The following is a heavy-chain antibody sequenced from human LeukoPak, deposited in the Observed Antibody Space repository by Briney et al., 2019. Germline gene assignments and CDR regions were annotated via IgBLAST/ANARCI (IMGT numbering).Heavy chain of an antibody. CDR3: AKDRWFRDLSFFDY. D-gene: IGHD3-10*01. Sequence: GGSLRLSCAASGFTFSSYAMNWVRQAPGKGLEWVSTISGSGDKTYYADSVKGRFTISRDDPKKTLYLQMNSLRAEDTAVYYCAKDRWFRDLSFFDYWGQGTLVTVSS. J-gene: IGHJ4*02. CDR1: GFTFSSYA. CDR2: ISGSGDKT. V-gene: IGHV3-23*01.